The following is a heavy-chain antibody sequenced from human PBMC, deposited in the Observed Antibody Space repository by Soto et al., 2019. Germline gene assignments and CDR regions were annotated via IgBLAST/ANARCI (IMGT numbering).Heavy chain of an antibody. Sequence: PSETLSLTCTVSGGSMRNYFWTWIRQPPGKGLEWIGYIHYSGATSFFPSYNPSLRSRATISEDTSKNQFSPKLLSVTTADTAVYFCAAGEASSRNLAPYYLDFWGQGTLVTVSS. CDR2: IHYSGATSFFP. V-gene: IGHV4-59*01. D-gene: IGHD6-13*01. J-gene: IGHJ4*02. CDR1: GGSMRNYF. CDR3: AAGEASSRNLAPYYLDF.